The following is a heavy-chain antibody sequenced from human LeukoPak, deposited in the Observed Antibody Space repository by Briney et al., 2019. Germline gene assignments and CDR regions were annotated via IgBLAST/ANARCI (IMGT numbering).Heavy chain of an antibody. CDR1: GYTFTSYG. CDR2: ISAYNGNT. J-gene: IGHJ6*02. V-gene: IGHV1-18*01. Sequence: ASVKVSCKASGYTFTSYGISWVRQAPGQGLEWMGWISAYNGNTNYAQKLQGRVTMTTDTSTSTAYMELRSLRSDDTAVYYCAASGSGQRSQNYYYYGMDVWGQGTTVTVSS. D-gene: IGHD1-26*01. CDR3: AASGSGQRSQNYYYYGMDV.